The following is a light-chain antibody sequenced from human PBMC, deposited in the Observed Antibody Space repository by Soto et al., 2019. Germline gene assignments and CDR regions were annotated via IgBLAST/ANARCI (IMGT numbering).Light chain of an antibody. V-gene: IGKV3-11*01. CDR3: QQRSNRPPIT. CDR1: QTVNSDY. CDR2: DAS. J-gene: IGKJ5*01. Sequence: EIVLTQSPGTLSLSPGETSTLSCRASQTVNSDYLAWFQQRPGQAPRLLIYDASNRATGNPARFSGSGSGTDFTLTISSLEPEDFAVYYCQQRSNRPPITFGQGTRLEIK.